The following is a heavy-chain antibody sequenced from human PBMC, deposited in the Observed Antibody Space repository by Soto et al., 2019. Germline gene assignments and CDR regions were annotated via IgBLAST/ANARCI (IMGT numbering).Heavy chain of an antibody. CDR1: GFTFSSYG. Sequence: QVQLVESGGGVVQPGRSLRLSCAASGFTFSSYGMHWVRQAPGKGLEWVAVISYDGSNKYYADSVKGRFTISRDNSKNTLYLQMNSLRAEDTAVYYCAKELVSWGQGTLVNVSS. V-gene: IGHV3-30*18. D-gene: IGHD2-15*01. CDR3: AKELVS. CDR2: ISYDGSNK. J-gene: IGHJ4*02.